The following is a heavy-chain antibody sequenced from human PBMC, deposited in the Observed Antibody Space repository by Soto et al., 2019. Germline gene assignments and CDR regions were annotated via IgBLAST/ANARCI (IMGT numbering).Heavy chain of an antibody. V-gene: IGHV3-15*01. J-gene: IGHJ4*02. D-gene: IGHD2-15*01. Sequence: EVQLVESGGGLVKPGGSLRLSCAASGFPFSKAWMSWVRQVPGKGLEWVGRIKSKADGGTTDYAAPVKGRFTISSDDSSNPLYLQMNSLKTEDTAVYYCTKVLGYCSGGNCFTFDYWGQGAVVTVSS. CDR2: IKSKADGGTT. CDR3: TKVLGYCSGGNCFTFDY. CDR1: GFPFSKAW.